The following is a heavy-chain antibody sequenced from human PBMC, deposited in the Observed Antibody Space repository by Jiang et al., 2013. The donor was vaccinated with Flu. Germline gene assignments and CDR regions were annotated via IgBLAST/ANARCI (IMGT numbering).Heavy chain of an antibody. J-gene: IGHJ4*02. Sequence: GDYAMSWVRQAPGKGPEWVGFIRSKAYGGTTEYAASVKGRFTISRDDSKSIAYLQMNSLKTEDTAVYYCTREVFWYYNPGVYFDYWGQGTLVTVSS. CDR3: TREVFWYYNPGVYFDY. V-gene: IGHV3-49*04. CDR2: IRSKAYGGTT. D-gene: IGHD1-7*01. CDR1: GDYA.